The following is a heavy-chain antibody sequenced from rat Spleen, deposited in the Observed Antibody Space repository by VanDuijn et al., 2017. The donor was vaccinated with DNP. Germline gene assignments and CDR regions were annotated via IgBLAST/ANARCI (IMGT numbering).Heavy chain of an antibody. CDR3: TRRTEGMGDY. CDR2: ISNGGST. D-gene: IGHD1-11*01. CDR1: GFSLTSYG. J-gene: IGHJ2*01. V-gene: IGHV2S12*01. Sequence: QVHLKESGPGLVQPSQTLSLTCTVSGFSLTSYGVSWVRQPPGKGLAWIAAISNGGSTYYNSALKSRLSISRDTSKSQVFLKMNSLQTEDTAIYFCTRRTEGMGDYWGQGVMVTVSS.